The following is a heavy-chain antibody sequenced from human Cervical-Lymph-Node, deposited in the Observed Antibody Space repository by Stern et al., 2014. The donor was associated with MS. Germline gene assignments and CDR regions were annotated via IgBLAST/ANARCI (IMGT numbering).Heavy chain of an antibody. D-gene: IGHD3-10*01. CDR2: IYSSGSS. CDR3: ARFGAVTTYGMDV. J-gene: IGHJ6*02. Sequence: QVQLQESGPGLVKPSETLSLTCTVSGGSITSYYWSWIPQPPGKGLEWIDYIYSSGSSNSNPSLKIRFTISVDTAKNQFSLKLSSVTAADTAAYYCARFGAVTTYGMDVWGQGTTVTVSS. CDR1: GGSITSYY. V-gene: IGHV4-59*01.